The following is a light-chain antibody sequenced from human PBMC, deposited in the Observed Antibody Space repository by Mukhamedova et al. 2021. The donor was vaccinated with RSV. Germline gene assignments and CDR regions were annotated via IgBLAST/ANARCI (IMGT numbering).Light chain of an antibody. CDR3: QQYGSSLYT. CDR2: GAS. Sequence: GERATLSCRASQSVSSSYLAWYQQKPGQAPRLLIYGASSRATGIPDRFSGSGSGTDFTLTISRLEPEDFAVYYCQQYGSSLYTFG. V-gene: IGKV3-20*01. CDR1: QSVSSSY. J-gene: IGKJ2*01.